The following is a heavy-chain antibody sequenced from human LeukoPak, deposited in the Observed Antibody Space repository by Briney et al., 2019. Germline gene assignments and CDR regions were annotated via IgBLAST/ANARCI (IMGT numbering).Heavy chain of an antibody. V-gene: IGHV4-59*02. J-gene: IGHJ2*01. Sequence: PSETLSLTCTVSGDSVSAFYWSWLRQSPGTGLEWIGFIYYPASTAYNPSLKSRVTISLETSKNQLSLMLTSVTPADTAMYYCARGSSDVYWYLDVWGRGTLVTVSS. CDR2: IYYPAST. CDR3: ARGSSDVYWYLDV. CDR1: GDSVSAFY. D-gene: IGHD6-19*01.